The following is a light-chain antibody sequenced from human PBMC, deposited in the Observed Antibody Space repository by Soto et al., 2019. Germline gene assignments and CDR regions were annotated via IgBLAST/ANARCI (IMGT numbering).Light chain of an antibody. CDR3: QQSYSFPKT. V-gene: IGKV1-39*01. J-gene: IGKJ1*01. CDR2: AAS. CDR1: QSISSY. Sequence: DIQMTQSPSSLSASVGDRVTITCRASQSISSYLNWYQQKPGSAPKLLIYAASSLQSGVPSRFSGSGSGTYFTLTISSLQPEDFATYSCQQSYSFPKTFGQGTKVEIK.